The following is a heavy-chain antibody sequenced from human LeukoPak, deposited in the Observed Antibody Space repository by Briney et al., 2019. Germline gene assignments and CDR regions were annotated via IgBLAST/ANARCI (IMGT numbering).Heavy chain of an antibody. D-gene: IGHD3-16*01. CDR3: ARDTGYVWGSGHQNYYGMDV. CDR1: GDSVSSNSAA. V-gene: IGHV6-1*01. Sequence: SQTLSLTCAISGDSVSSNSAAWNWIRQSPSRGLEWLGRTYYRSKWYNDYAVSVKSRITINPDTSKNQFSLQLNSVTPEDTAVYYCARDTGYVWGSGHQNYYGMDVWGQGTTVTVSS. CDR2: TYYRSKWYN. J-gene: IGHJ6*02.